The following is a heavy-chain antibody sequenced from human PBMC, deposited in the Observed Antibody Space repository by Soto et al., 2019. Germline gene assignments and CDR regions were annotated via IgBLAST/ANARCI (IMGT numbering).Heavy chain of an antibody. CDR1: GGSISSYY. V-gene: IGHV4-59*01. D-gene: IGHD6-13*01. Sequence: SETLSLTCTVSGGSISSYYWSWIRQPPGKGLEWIGYISYSGTTEYNPSLKSRVTISGDTSKSHFSLKLSSVTAADTAMYYRATVQGGSSWFDSLYGMDVWGQGTTVTVSS. CDR2: ISYSGTT. J-gene: IGHJ6*02. CDR3: ATVQGGSSWFDSLYGMDV.